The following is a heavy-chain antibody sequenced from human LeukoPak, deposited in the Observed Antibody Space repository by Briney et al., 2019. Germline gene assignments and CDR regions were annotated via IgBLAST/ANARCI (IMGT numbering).Heavy chain of an antibody. Sequence: KPSETLSLTCAVSGYSISSGYYWGWMRQPPGKGLEWTGSMYGSGSTYYNPSLKSRLTMSVDTSKNQFSLKLNSVTAADTAVYYCARAKYCTDGVCYAQGLGYYYLDVWGKGTAVTVSS. CDR1: GYSISSGYY. D-gene: IGHD2-8*01. CDR2: MYGSGST. CDR3: ARAKYCTDGVCYAQGLGYYYLDV. V-gene: IGHV4-38-2*01. J-gene: IGHJ6*03.